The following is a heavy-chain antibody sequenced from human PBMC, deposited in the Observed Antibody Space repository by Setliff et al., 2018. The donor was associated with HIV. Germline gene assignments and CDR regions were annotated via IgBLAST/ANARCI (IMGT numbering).Heavy chain of an antibody. CDR1: GFTFSNYN. J-gene: IGHJ3*02. Sequence: GGSLRLSCVTSGFTFSNYNMNWVRQAPGKGLEWISYISSTSTTVYGADSVKGRLTTSRDNVKNSLYLQMNGLRVEDMGTYFCARDSTRGSRREIFDIWGQGTMVTVS. V-gene: IGHV3-48*01. CDR2: ISSTSTTV. CDR3: ARDSTRGSRREIFDI. D-gene: IGHD2-15*01.